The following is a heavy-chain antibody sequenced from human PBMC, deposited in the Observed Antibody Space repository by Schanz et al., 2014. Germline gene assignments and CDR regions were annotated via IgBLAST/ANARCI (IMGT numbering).Heavy chain of an antibody. Sequence: QLMQPGSEVRKPGASVKVSCKASGYIFGSHGMTWVRQAPGQGPEWMGIINPSGGSTSYAQKFQGRVTMTRDTSTSTVYMELSSLRSEDTAVYYCARDGEAAAGCDYWGQGTLVTVSS. CDR2: INPSGGST. V-gene: IGHV1-46*03. CDR3: ARDGEAAAGCDY. D-gene: IGHD6-13*01. CDR1: GYIFGSHG. J-gene: IGHJ4*02.